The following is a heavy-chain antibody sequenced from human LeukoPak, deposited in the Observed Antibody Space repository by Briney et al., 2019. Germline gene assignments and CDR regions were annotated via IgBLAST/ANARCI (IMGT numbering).Heavy chain of an antibody. CDR3: ARDSGRYPHTTFDI. V-gene: IGHV4-39*07. J-gene: IGHJ3*02. D-gene: IGHD1-26*01. CDR2: IYYSGST. Sequence: KPSETLSLTCTVSGVSISSSSYYWGWIRQPPGKGLEWIGNIYYSGSTYYNPSLKSRVTISVDTSKNQFSLKLSSVTAADTAVYYCARDSGRYPHTTFDIWGQGTMVTVSS. CDR1: GVSISSSSYY.